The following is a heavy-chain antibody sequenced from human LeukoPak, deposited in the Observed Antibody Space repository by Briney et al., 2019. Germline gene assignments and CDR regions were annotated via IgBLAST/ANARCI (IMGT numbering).Heavy chain of an antibody. CDR2: ISSSSSYI. CDR3: ARDRGSYGYWIDY. CDR1: GFTFSSYS. J-gene: IGHJ4*02. Sequence: GESLKISCAASGFTFSSYSMNWVRQAPGKGLEWVSSISSSSSYIYHADSVKGRFTISRDNAKNSLYLQMNSLRAEDTAVYYCARDRGSYGYWIDYWGQGTLVTVSS. V-gene: IGHV3-21*01. D-gene: IGHD5-18*01.